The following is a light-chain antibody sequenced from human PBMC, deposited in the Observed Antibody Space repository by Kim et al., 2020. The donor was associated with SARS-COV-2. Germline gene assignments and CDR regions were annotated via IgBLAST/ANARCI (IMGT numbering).Light chain of an antibody. CDR3: GTWDSSLSANV. CDR1: SSDIGNNS. CDR2: DNN. V-gene: IGLV1-51*01. Sequence: GQKVTISCSGSSSDIGNNSVSWYQQLPGTAPKLLIYDNNERPSGIPDRFSGSKSGTSATLGITGLQTGDEADYYCGTWDSSLSANVFGTGTKVTVL. J-gene: IGLJ1*01.